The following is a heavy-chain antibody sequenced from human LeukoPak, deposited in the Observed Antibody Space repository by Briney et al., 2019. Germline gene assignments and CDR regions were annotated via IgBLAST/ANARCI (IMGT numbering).Heavy chain of an antibody. V-gene: IGHV4-30-4*08. CDR2: IYYTGST. Sequence: SQTLSLTCTVSSGSISSGDYYWSWLRQPPGMGLEWIGYIYYTGSTYYTPSLKSRVTISVDTSKNQFSLKLSSVTAADTAVYFCARVVAADYYDSSGSIDYWGQGTLVTVSS. J-gene: IGHJ4*02. CDR1: SGSISSGDYY. CDR3: ARVVAADYYDSSGSIDY. D-gene: IGHD3-22*01.